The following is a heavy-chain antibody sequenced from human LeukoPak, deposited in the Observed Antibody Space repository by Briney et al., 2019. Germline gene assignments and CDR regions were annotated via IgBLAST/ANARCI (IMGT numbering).Heavy chain of an antibody. CDR3: AKVRDSSGYQGFDY. CDR1: GFTFSSYA. Sequence: GGSLRLSCAASGFTFSSYAMSWVRQAPGKGLEWVSAISGSGGSTYYADSVKGRFTISRDNSKNTLFLQMNSLRAEDTAAYYCAKVRDSSGYQGFDYWGQGTLVTVSS. J-gene: IGHJ4*02. CDR2: ISGSGGST. V-gene: IGHV3-23*01. D-gene: IGHD3-22*01.